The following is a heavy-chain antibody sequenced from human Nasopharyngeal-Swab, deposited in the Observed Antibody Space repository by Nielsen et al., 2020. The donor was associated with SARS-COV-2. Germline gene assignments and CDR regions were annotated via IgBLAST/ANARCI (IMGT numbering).Heavy chain of an antibody. CDR3: ARDIAAAGEAYYYYGMDV. CDR1: GGSISSGGYS. V-gene: IGHV4-61*02. Sequence: SETLSLTCAVSGGSISSGGYSWSWIRQPAGKGLEWIGRIYTSGSTNYNPSLKSRVTMSVDTSKNQFSLKLSSVTAADTAVYYCARDIAAAGEAYYYYGMDVWGQGTTVTVSS. CDR2: IYTSGST. D-gene: IGHD6-13*01. J-gene: IGHJ6*02.